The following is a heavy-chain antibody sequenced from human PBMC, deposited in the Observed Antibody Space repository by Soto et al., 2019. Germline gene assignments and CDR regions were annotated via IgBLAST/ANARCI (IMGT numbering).Heavy chain of an antibody. CDR2: ISYDGSDR. D-gene: IGHD2-15*01. J-gene: IGHJ3*02. CDR1: GFTFSDYG. Sequence: PGGSLRLSCEGPGFTFSDYGFHWVRQAPGKGLEWVAMISYDGSDRYYRDSVQDRFTISRDDSKNTVFLQMNSLRTEDTAVYYCARGYCSGGSCPPGGDAFDIWGQGTMVTVSS. V-gene: IGHV3-30*03. CDR3: ARGYCSGGSCPPGGDAFDI.